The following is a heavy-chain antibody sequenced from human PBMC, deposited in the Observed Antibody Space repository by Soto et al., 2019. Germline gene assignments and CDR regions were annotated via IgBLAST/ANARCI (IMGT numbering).Heavy chain of an antibody. Sequence: EVQLVESGGGLVKPGGSLRLSCAASGFTFSSYSMNWVRQAPGKGLEWVSSISSSSSYIYYADSVKGRFTISRDNAKNSPYLQMNSLRAEDTAVYDCARDQPGYSYGYGLGYWGQGTLVTVSS. CDR2: ISSSSSYI. J-gene: IGHJ4*02. CDR1: GFTFSSYS. V-gene: IGHV3-21*01. D-gene: IGHD5-18*01. CDR3: ARDQPGYSYGYGLGY.